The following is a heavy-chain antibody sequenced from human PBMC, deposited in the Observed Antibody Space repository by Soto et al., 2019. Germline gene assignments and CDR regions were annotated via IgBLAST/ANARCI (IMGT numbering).Heavy chain of an antibody. J-gene: IGHJ6*02. D-gene: IGHD6-6*01. Sequence: QVQLVQSGAEVKKPGSSVKVSCKASGGTFSSYAISWVRQAPGQGLEWMGGIIPIFGTANYAQKFQGRVTITADESTSTPYMELSSVRSEDTAVYYCASSAARPSYYYYYGMDVWGQGTTVTVSS. CDR3: ASSAARPSYYYYYGMDV. V-gene: IGHV1-69*01. CDR1: GGTFSSYA. CDR2: IIPIFGTA.